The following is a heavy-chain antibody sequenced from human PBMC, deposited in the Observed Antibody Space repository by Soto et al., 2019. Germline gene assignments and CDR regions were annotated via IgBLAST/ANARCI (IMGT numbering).Heavy chain of an antibody. CDR1: GGSFSGYY. D-gene: IGHD3-3*01. Sequence: SETLSLTCAVYGGSFSGYYWSWIRQPPGKGLEWIGEINHSGSTNYNPSLKSRVTISVDTSKHQFSLKLSSVTAADTAVYYCARVLRITIFGVVPLGIDVWGQGTTVTVSS. CDR2: INHSGST. CDR3: ARVLRITIFGVVPLGIDV. J-gene: IGHJ6*02. V-gene: IGHV4-34*01.